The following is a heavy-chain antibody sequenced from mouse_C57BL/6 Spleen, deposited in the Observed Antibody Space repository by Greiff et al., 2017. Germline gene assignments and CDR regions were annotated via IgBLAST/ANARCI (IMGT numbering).Heavy chain of an antibody. V-gene: IGHV5-9-1*02. J-gene: IGHJ2*01. CDR3: TRAPYYSNYFDY. D-gene: IGHD2-5*01. CDR1: GFTFSSYA. CDR2: ISSGGDYI. Sequence: EVQGVESGEGLVKPGGSLKLSCAASGFTFSSYAMSWVRQTPEKRLEWVAYISSGGDYIYYADTVKGRFPISRDNARNTLYLQMSSLKSEDTAMYYCTRAPYYSNYFDYWGQGTTLTVSS.